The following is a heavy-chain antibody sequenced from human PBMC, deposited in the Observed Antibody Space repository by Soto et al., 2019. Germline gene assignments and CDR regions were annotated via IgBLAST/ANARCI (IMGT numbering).Heavy chain of an antibody. CDR3: ARVQRRNCSSTSCIRTYFDY. J-gene: IGHJ4*02. V-gene: IGHV4-34*01. CDR1: GGSFSGYY. CDR2: INHSGST. Sequence: SETLSLTCAVYGGSFSGYYWSWIRQPPGKGLEWIGEINHSGSTNYNPSLKSRVTISVDTSKNQFSLKLSSVTAADTAVYYCARVQRRNCSSTSCIRTYFDYWGQGTLVTVSS. D-gene: IGHD2-2*01.